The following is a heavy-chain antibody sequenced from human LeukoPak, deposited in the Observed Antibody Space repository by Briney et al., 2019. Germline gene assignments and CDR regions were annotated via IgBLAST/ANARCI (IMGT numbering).Heavy chain of an antibody. J-gene: IGHJ4*02. D-gene: IGHD3-22*01. Sequence: GGSLILSCAASGFTFSTYGMHWVRQAPGKGLEWVAFIRPDGSDKYYAGSVKGRFTISRDNSKNTLYLQMNSLRAEDTAAYYCGKHDSSSKYWGQGTLVTVSS. V-gene: IGHV3-30*02. CDR1: GFTFSTYG. CDR2: IRPDGSDK. CDR3: GKHDSSSKY.